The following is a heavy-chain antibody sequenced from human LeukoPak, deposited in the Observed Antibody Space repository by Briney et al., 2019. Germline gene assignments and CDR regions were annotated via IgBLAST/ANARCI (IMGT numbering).Heavy chain of an antibody. CDR2: ISYDGSNK. CDR3: AKDESALTTGGFDY. D-gene: IGHD4-17*01. J-gene: IGHJ4*02. CDR1: GLPHSSYG. Sequence: GGPLRLSCAASGLPHSSYGVHGARQATGEARVGVAVISYDGSNKYYADSVKGRFTISRDNSKNTLYLQMNSLRAEDTAVYYCAKDESALTTGGFDYWGQGTLVTVSS. V-gene: IGHV3-30*18.